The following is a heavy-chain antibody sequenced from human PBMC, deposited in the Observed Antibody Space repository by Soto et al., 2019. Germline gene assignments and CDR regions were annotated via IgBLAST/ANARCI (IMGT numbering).Heavy chain of an antibody. V-gene: IGHV1-18*01. J-gene: IGHJ6*02. CDR1: GYSFITFG. Sequence: QAQLVQSGGEVKKTGASVKVACKASGYSFITFGITWVRQAPGQGLEWMGWIAPYNGMTNFAQKLQGRFIMTTDTSTYTASMELRSLRSDDTAVYYCSAGITLVRGVFAYGLDVWGQGTTVTVSS. D-gene: IGHD3-10*01. CDR3: SAGITLVRGVFAYGLDV. CDR2: IAPYNGMT.